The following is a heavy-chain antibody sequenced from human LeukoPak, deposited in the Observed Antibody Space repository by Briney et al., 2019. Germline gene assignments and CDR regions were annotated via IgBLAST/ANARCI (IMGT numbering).Heavy chain of an antibody. CDR3: ARVRVVEYCSSTSCYRRFYGMDV. CDR1: GGSFSGYY. Sequence: PSETLSLTCAVYGGSFSGYYWSWIRQPPGKGLEWIGEINHSGSTNYNPSLKSRVTISVDTSKNQFSLKLSSVTAADTAVYYCARVRVVEYCSSTSCYRRFYGMDVWGQGTTVTVSS. J-gene: IGHJ6*02. CDR2: INHSGST. D-gene: IGHD2-2*02. V-gene: IGHV4-34*01.